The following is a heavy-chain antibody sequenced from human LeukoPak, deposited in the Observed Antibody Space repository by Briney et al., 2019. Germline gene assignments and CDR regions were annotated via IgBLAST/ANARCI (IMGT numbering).Heavy chain of an antibody. CDR1: GGSISSGDYY. V-gene: IGHV4-30-4*01. CDR2: IYYSGST. CDR3: ARDTRGDYYFDY. D-gene: IGHD4-17*01. Sequence: SRTLSLTCTVSGGSISSGDYYWTWIRQPPGKGLEWIGYIYYSGSTYYNPSLKSRITISVDTSKNQFSLKLSSVTAADTAVYYCARDTRGDYYFDYWGQGTLVTVSS. J-gene: IGHJ4*02.